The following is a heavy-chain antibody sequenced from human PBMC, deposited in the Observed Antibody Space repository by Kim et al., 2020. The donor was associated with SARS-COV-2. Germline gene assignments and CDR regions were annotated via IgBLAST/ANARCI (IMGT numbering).Heavy chain of an antibody. CDR3: ASQRWSCSSTSCSGYYYYYGMYV. Sequence: SVKVSCKASGGTFSSYAISWVRQAPGQGLEWMGGIIPIFGTANYAQKFQGRVTITADESTSTAYMELSSLRSEDTAVYYCASQRWSCSSTSCSGYYYYYGMYVWGQGSTVTVSS. CDR1: GGTFSSYA. D-gene: IGHD2-2*01. J-gene: IGHJ6*02. V-gene: IGHV1-69*13. CDR2: IIPIFGTA.